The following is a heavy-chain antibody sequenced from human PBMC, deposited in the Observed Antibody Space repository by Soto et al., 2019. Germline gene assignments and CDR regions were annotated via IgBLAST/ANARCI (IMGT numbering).Heavy chain of an antibody. CDR1: GYSFAGYW. CDR3: ARQIYDSDTGPNFQYYFDS. D-gene: IGHD3-22*01. CDR2: IDPSDSQT. J-gene: IGHJ4*02. Sequence: GESLKISCKGSGYSFAGYWITWVREKPGKGLEWMGRIDPSDSQTYYSPSFRGHVTISVTKSITTVFLQWSSLRASDTAMYYCARQIYDSDTGPNFQYYFDSWGQGTPVTVSS. V-gene: IGHV5-10-1*01.